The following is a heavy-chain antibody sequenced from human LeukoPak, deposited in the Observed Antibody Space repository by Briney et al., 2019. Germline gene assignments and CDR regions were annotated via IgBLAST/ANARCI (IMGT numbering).Heavy chain of an antibody. CDR3: AKDRSMVRGVDHYYYYGMDV. V-gene: IGHV3-23*01. D-gene: IGHD3-10*01. J-gene: IGHJ6*02. Sequence: GGSLRLSCAVSGFTFSGYAMSWVRQAPGKGLEWVSTISGSGDYTYYADSVKGRFSISRDNSKNTLHLQMNSLRAEDTAVYYCAKDRSMVRGVDHYYYYGMDVWGQGTTVTVSS. CDR2: ISGSGDYT. CDR1: GFTFSGYA.